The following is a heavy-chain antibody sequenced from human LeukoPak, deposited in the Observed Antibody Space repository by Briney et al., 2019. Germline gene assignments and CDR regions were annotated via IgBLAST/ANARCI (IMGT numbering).Heavy chain of an antibody. V-gene: IGHV4-4*07. Sequence: SETLSLTCTVSGGSISSYYWSWIRQSAGKGLEWIGRIYTSGSIDYNPSLKSRVTMSVDTSKNQFSLKLSSVTAADTAMYYCARNGGSGTYYYGSFDYWGQGTLATVSS. CDR2: IYTSGSI. J-gene: IGHJ4*02. D-gene: IGHD1-26*01. CDR1: GGSISSYY. CDR3: ARNGGSGTYYYGSFDY.